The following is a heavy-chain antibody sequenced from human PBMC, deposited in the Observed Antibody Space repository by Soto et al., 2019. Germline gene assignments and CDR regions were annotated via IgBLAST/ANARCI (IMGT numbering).Heavy chain of an antibody. Sequence: EVQLVESGGGLVKPGGSLRLSCAACGFTFSRYGMNWMRQAPGKGLEWVASISSSTSYVYYADSVKGRFSTSRDNAKNILYLEMYALRTEDTAVYYCARDPSEGRVGNWFESWGQGTLVTVSS. V-gene: IGHV3-21*06. CDR2: ISSSTSYV. D-gene: IGHD2-2*01. CDR3: ARDPSEGRVGNWFES. J-gene: IGHJ5*01. CDR1: GFTFSRYG.